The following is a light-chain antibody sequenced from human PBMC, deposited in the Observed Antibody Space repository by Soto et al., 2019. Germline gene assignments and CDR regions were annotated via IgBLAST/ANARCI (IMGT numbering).Light chain of an antibody. Sequence: EIVLTQSPGTLSLSPGERATLSCRASESLSSAYLAWYQQKPGQAPRLLLYGASTRATGIPDRFSGSGSGTEFTLTTSRLEPEDLAVYYCQQYGSSPPKTFGQGTKVDIK. CDR1: ESLSSAY. CDR3: QQYGSSPPKT. CDR2: GAS. V-gene: IGKV3-20*01. J-gene: IGKJ1*01.